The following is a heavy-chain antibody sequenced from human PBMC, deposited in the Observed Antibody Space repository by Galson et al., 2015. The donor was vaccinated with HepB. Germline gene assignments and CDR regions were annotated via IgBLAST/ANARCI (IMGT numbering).Heavy chain of an antibody. Sequence: SLRLSCAASGYTFGDYAMSWFRQAPGKGLEWVGFLRSKAYGGTREYAASVKGRFIISRDDSRSIAYLQMNSLKTEDTAVYYSTREVDCSGTSCYPTWGQGTLVTVSS. CDR1: GYTFGDYA. D-gene: IGHD2-2*01. CDR3: TREVDCSGTSCYPT. J-gene: IGHJ4*02. CDR2: LRSKAYGGTR. V-gene: IGHV3-49*03.